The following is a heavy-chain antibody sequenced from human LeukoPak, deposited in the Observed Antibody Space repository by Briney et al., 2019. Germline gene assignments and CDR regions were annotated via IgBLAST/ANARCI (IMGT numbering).Heavy chain of an antibody. Sequence: GGSLRLSCAASGFTFSSYAMSWVRQAPGKGLEWVSAISGTGDATWYPDSVKGRFTISRDKSKNTLYLQMNNLRAEDTALYYCARDRNFPRDQLDYWGQGTLVTVSS. J-gene: IGHJ4*02. CDR3: ARDRNFPRDQLDY. CDR1: GFTFSSYA. D-gene: IGHD4-11*01. CDR2: ISGTGDAT. V-gene: IGHV3-23*01.